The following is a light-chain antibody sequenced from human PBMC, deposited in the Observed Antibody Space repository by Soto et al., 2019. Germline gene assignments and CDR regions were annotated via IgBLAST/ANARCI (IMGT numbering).Light chain of an antibody. V-gene: IGLV8-61*01. CDR1: SGSVSTRHY. CDR2: ITN. CDR3: AVWDDSLSGMV. Sequence: QTVVTQEPSFSVSPGGTVTLTCGLSSGSVSTRHYPSWYQQTPGQAPRTLIYITNTRSSGVPDRFSGSILGSKAALTITGAQADDESDYYCAVWDDSLSGMVFGGGTKLTVL. J-gene: IGLJ2*01.